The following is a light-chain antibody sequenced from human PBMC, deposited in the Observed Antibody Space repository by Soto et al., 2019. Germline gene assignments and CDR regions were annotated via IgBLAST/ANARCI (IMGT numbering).Light chain of an antibody. Sequence: QSALTQPRSVSGSPGQSVTISCTGTSSDVGGYNYVSWYQQYPGKAPKLMINDVSKRPSGVPDRFSGSKSGNTASLTISGLQAEDEADYYCYSYAGSYTFYVFGTGTKLTVL. CDR3: YSYAGSYTFYV. CDR2: DVS. CDR1: SSDVGGYNY. J-gene: IGLJ1*01. V-gene: IGLV2-11*01.